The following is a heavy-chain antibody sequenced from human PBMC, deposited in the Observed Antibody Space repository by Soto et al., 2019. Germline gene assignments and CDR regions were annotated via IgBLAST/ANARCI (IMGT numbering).Heavy chain of an antibody. CDR3: AHSPQGGGSWYPSPFDY. D-gene: IGHD6-13*01. Sequence: ASVKVSCKASGYTFTNYAIHWVRQAAGQRLEWMGWINAGNGNTKYSQKFQGRLTITKDTSKNQVVLTMTNMGPVDTATYYCAHSPQGGGSWYPSPFDYWGQGTLVTVSS. CDR2: INAGNGNT. J-gene: IGHJ4*02. V-gene: IGHV1-3*01. CDR1: GYTFTNYA.